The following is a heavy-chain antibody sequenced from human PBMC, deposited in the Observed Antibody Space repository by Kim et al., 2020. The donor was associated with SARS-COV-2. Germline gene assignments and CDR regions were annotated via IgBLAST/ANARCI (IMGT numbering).Heavy chain of an antibody. CDR2: T. CDR3: ARDGAGRGYDD. J-gene: IGHJ4*02. D-gene: IGHD1-1*01. Sequence: TNYAQKLQGRVTMTTDTSTSTAYMERRSLRSDDTAVYYCARDGAGRGYDDWGQGTLVTVSS. V-gene: IGHV1-18*01.